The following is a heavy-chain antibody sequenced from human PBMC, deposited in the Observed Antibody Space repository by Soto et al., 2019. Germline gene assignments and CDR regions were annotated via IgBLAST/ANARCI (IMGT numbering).Heavy chain of an antibody. Sequence: GGSLRLSCAASGFTFSNAWMNWVRQAPGKGLEWVGRIKSKTDGGTTDYAAPVKGRFTISRDDSKNTLYLQMNSLKTEDTAVYYCTTDPPLELVELPRYYYYGMDVWGQGTTVTVSS. J-gene: IGHJ6*02. D-gene: IGHD1-1*01. CDR2: IKSKTDGGTT. V-gene: IGHV3-15*07. CDR1: GFTFSNAW. CDR3: TTDPPLELVELPRYYYYGMDV.